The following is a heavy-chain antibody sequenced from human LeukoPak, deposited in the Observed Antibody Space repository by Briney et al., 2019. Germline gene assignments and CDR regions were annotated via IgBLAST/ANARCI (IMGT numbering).Heavy chain of an antibody. CDR2: IGIDSGNT. Sequence: GGSLRLSCAASGFTFSDYSMNWVRQAPGKGLEWISYIGIDSGNTNYADSVKGRFTISGDKAKNSLYLQMNSLRVEDTAVYYCARDYKYAFDNWSQGTLVTVSS. CDR3: ARDYKYAFDN. D-gene: IGHD5-24*01. J-gene: IGHJ4*02. V-gene: IGHV3-48*01. CDR1: GFTFSDYS.